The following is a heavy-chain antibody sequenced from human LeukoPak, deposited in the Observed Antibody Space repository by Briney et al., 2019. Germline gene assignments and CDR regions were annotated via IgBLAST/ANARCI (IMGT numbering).Heavy chain of an antibody. J-gene: IGHJ4*02. D-gene: IGHD6-13*01. CDR1: GFTIGSSA. CDR2: FSRSGPDT. V-gene: IGHV3-23*01. Sequence: GGSLRLSCAASGFTIGSSAMSWVRQAPGKGPEWVSTFSRSGPDTYYADSVKGRFTIFRDNSKNTLYLQMNSLRAEGTAVYYCAKGSLGSWYYFDYWGQGTLVTVSS. CDR3: AKGSLGSWYYFDY.